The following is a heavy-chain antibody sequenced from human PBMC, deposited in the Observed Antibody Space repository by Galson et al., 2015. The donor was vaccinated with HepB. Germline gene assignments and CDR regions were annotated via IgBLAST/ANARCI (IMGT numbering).Heavy chain of an antibody. V-gene: IGHV3-7*03. CDR1: GFTFSSYW. CDR3: ARDQGGYDEDAFDI. CDR2: IKQDGSEK. D-gene: IGHD5-12*01. J-gene: IGHJ3*02. Sequence: SLRLSCAASGFTFSSYWMSWVRQAPGKGLEWVANIKQDGSEKYYVDSVKGRFTISRDNAKNSLYLQMNSLRAEDTAVYYCARDQGGYDEDAFDIWGQGTMVTVSS.